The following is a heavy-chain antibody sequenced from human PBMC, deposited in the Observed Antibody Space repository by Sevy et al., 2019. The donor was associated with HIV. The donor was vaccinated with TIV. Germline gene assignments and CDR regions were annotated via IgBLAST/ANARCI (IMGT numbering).Heavy chain of an antibody. J-gene: IGHJ6*01. CDR3: ASDRGVGTSSYGIDV. CDR2: ISSGSTYI. D-gene: IGHD1-26*01. Sequence: GGSLRLSCAASGFTFSSYSMNWVRQAPGKGLEWVSSISSGSTYIYYVDSVKGRFSISRDNATNSLYLQMNSLRAEDTAVYYCASDRGVGTSSYGIDVWGQGTTVTVSS. CDR1: GFTFSSYS. V-gene: IGHV3-21*01.